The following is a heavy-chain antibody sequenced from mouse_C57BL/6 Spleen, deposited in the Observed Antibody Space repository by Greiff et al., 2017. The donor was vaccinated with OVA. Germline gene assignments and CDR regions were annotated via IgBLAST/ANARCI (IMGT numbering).Heavy chain of an antibody. CDR2: IDPSDSYT. D-gene: IGHD2-1*01. CDR3: ARSYGNYLAWFAY. V-gene: IGHV1-50*01. Sequence: QVQLKQSGAELVKPGASVKLSCKASGYTFTSYWMQWVKQRPGQGLEWIGEIDPSDSYTNYNQKFKGKATLTVDTSSSTAYMQLSSLTSEDSAVYYCARSYGNYLAWFAYWGPGTLVTVSA. J-gene: IGHJ3*01. CDR1: GYTFTSYW.